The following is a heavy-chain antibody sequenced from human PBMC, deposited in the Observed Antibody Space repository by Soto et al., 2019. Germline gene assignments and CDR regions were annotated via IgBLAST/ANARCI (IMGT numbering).Heavy chain of an antibody. CDR1: GYTFTSYD. CDR3: ARGPQAAASSIYYYYMDV. CDR2: MNPNSGNT. Sequence: ASVKVSCKASGYTFTSYDINWVRQATGQGLEWMGWMNPNSGNTGYAQKFQGRVTMTRNTSISTAYMELSSLRSEDTAVYYCARGPQAAASSIYYYYMDVWGKGTTVTVSS. V-gene: IGHV1-8*01. D-gene: IGHD6-13*01. J-gene: IGHJ6*03.